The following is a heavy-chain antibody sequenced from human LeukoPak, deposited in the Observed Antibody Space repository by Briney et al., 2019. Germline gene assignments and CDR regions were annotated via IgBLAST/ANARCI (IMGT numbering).Heavy chain of an antibody. Sequence: GASVKVSCKASGYTFTGYYMHWVRQAPGQELEWMGWINPNSGGTNYAQKFQGRVTMTRDTSISTAYMELSRLRSDDTAVCYCARSGVGYFYDSTGYYPLDYWGQGTLVTVSS. CDR3: ARSGVGYFYDSTGYYPLDY. CDR1: GYTFTGYY. J-gene: IGHJ4*02. V-gene: IGHV1-2*02. CDR2: INPNSGGT. D-gene: IGHD3-22*01.